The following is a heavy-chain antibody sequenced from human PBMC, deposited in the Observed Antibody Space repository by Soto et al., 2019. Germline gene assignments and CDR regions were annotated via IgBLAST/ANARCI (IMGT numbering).Heavy chain of an antibody. J-gene: IGHJ6*02. Sequence: QVQLQESGPGLVKPSQTLSLTCTVSGGSISSGGYYWSWIRQHPGKGLEWIGYIYYSGSTYYNPSLKSRVTISVDTSKNQFSLKLSSVTAADTAGYYCARFQIESGSNGMDVWGQGTTVTVSS. CDR1: GGSISSGGYY. CDR2: IYYSGST. D-gene: IGHD3-10*01. V-gene: IGHV4-31*03. CDR3: ARFQIESGSNGMDV.